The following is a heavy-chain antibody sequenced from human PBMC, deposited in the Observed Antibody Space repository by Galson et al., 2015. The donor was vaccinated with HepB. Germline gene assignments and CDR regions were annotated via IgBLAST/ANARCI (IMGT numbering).Heavy chain of an antibody. D-gene: IGHD4-23*01. CDR2: ITSGSSSI. J-gene: IGHJ2*01. V-gene: IGHV3-21*01. CDR3: ARLNPSTVVPSSVYNSSSER. CDR1: GFSFRTSN. Sequence: SLRLSCAASGFSFRTSNMIWVRQAPGKGLEWLSSITSGSSSIYYADSVKGRFTISRDNAKNSPYLQMNSLRAEDTAVYYCARLNPSTVVPSSVYNSSSERWGRGALLTVSS.